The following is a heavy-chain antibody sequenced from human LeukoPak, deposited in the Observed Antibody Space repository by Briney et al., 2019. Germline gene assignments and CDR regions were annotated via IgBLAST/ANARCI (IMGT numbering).Heavy chain of an antibody. CDR3: ATVYSGSYYFDY. CDR1: GGTFSSDA. CDR2: IILIFGAA. D-gene: IGHD1-26*01. Sequence: SVKVSCKASGGTFSSDAINWVRQAPGQGLEWMGGIILIFGAANYAQEFQGRVTITADESAGTVYMELSSLRSDDTAVYYCATVYSGSYYFDYWGQGTLVTVSS. J-gene: IGHJ4*02. V-gene: IGHV1-69*13.